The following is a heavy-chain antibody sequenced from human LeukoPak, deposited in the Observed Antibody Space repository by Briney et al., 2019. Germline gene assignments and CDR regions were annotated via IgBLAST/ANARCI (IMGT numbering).Heavy chain of an antibody. V-gene: IGHV3-23*01. D-gene: IGHD2-2*01. CDR1: GFTFSSFA. Sequence: GGPLILSCPASGFTFSSFARSWVHKAPGRGLEWVQAISGSGGSTYYADSVKGRFTISRDNSKNTLYLQMNSLRAEDTAVYYCAKVVVVPAARKRLYYFDYWGQGTLVTVSS. CDR2: ISGSGGST. J-gene: IGHJ4*02. CDR3: AKVVVVPAARKRLYYFDY.